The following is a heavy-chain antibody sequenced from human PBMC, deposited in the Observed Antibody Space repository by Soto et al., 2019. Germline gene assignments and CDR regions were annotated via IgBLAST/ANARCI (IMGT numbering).Heavy chain of an antibody. CDR1: GDSISTFY. CDR3: ARGRTVRNYADDSSDYFYFFDY. Sequence: KPSETLSLTCTVSGDSISTFYWGWMRQSPGKELEWIGYVYYTGSTNYNPSLKSRVTISVDRSKNQFSLKLTSANAADTAVYYCARGRTVRNYADDSSDYFYFFDYWGQGTQVTV. CDR2: VYYTGST. D-gene: IGHD3-22*01. J-gene: IGHJ4*02. V-gene: IGHV4-59*01.